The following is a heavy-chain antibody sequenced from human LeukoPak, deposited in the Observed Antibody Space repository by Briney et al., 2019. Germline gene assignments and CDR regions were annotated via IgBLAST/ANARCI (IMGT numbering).Heavy chain of an antibody. Sequence: PGGSLRLSCVASGFTFSNYAMSWVRQAPGKGLEWVSGISDSGGSTYYADSVKGRFTISRDNSKNTLYLQVNSLRAEDTAVYYCAKDRRISPYWYFEIWGRGTLVTASP. D-gene: IGHD3-10*01. CDR2: ISDSGGST. CDR3: AKDRRISPYWYFEI. J-gene: IGHJ2*01. V-gene: IGHV3-23*01. CDR1: GFTFSNYA.